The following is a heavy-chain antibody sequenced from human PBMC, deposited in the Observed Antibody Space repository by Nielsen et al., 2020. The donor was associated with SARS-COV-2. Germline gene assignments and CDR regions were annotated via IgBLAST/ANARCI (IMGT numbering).Heavy chain of an antibody. CDR2: ISWDGGST. J-gene: IGHJ3*02. CDR1: GFTFDDYT. D-gene: IGHD6-19*01. CDR3: AKGSGYSSGPDAFDI. Sequence: LSLTCAASGFTFDDYTMHWVRQAPGKGLEWVSLISWDGGSTYYADSVKGRFTISRDNSKNSLYLQMNSLRTEDTALYYYAKGSGYSSGPDAFDIWGQGTMVTVSS. V-gene: IGHV3-43*01.